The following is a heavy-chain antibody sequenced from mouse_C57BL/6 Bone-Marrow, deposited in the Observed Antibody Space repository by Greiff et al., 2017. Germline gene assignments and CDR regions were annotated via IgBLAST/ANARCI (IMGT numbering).Heavy chain of an antibody. CDR2: IDPENGDT. V-gene: IGHV14-4*01. D-gene: IGHD1-1*01. J-gene: IGHJ4*01. CDR1: GFNIKDDY. CDR3: GYGNAMYY. Sequence: EVQLQQSGAELVRPGASVKLSCTASGFNIKDDYMHWVKQRPEQGLEWIGWIDPENGDTEYASKFQGKATITADTSSNTAYLQLSSLTSEDTAVYYCGYGNAMYYWGQGTSVTVSS.